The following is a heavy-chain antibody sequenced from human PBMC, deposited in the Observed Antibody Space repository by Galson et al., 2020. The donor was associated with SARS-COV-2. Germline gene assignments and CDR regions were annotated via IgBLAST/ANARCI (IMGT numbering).Heavy chain of an antibody. D-gene: IGHD1-1*01. V-gene: IGHV4-61*01. J-gene: IGHJ5*02. CDR1: GDSVSSGSNY. Sequence: SETLSLTCSVSGDSVSSGSNYWSWIRQPPGKGLEWAGYIFSGGRTNYNPSLKSRVSISVDTSKNQFSLRLTSVTAADTAVYFCATGPYRHWFDPWGQGTLVTVSS. CDR3: ATGPYRHWFDP. CDR2: IFSGGRT.